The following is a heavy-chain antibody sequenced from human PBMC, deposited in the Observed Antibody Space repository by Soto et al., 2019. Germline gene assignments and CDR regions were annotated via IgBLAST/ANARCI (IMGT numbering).Heavy chain of an antibody. Sequence: QVQLVQSGAEVKKPGASVKVSCKASGYTFTGYYMHWVRQAPGQGLEWMGWINPNSGGTNYAKKFQGWVTMTRDTSISTAYMELSRLRSDDTAVYYCARGPIVGATMAHDYWGQGTLVTVSS. V-gene: IGHV1-2*04. CDR1: GYTFTGYY. D-gene: IGHD1-26*01. CDR2: INPNSGGT. CDR3: ARGPIVGATMAHDY. J-gene: IGHJ4*02.